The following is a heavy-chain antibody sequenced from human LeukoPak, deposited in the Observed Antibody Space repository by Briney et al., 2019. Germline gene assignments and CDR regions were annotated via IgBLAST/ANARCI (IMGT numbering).Heavy chain of an antibody. CDR3: ARDWGYSSSTNDY. CDR1: GGSISSSSYY. CDR2: IYYSGST. D-gene: IGHD6-6*01. V-gene: IGHV4-39*07. Sequence: SETLSLTCTVSGGSISSSSYYWGWIRQPPGKGLEWIGSIYYSGSTYYNPSLKSRVTISVDTSKNQFSLKLSSVTAADTAVYYCARDWGYSSSTNDYWGQGTLVTVS. J-gene: IGHJ4*02.